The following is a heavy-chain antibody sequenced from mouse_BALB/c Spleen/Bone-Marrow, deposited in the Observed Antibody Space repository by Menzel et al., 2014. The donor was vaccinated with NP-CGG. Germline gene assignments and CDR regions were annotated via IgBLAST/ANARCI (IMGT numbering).Heavy chain of an antibody. J-gene: IGHJ3*01. CDR3: ARHAYYDQTEVSFVY. D-gene: IGHD2-4*01. Sequence: VQLKESGGGLVKSGGSLKLSCAASGFTFSNYGMSWVRQTPEKRLEGVATISGGGSYTFYSDSVKGRFTISRDNAKNNLYLQLSSLRSEDTALYYCARHAYYDQTEVSFVYWGQGTLVTVSA. CDR1: GFTFSNYG. CDR2: ISGGGSYT. V-gene: IGHV5-9-2*01.